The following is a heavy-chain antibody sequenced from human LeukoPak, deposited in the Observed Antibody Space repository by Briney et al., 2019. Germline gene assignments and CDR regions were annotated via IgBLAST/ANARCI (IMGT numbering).Heavy chain of an antibody. J-gene: IGHJ3*02. D-gene: IGHD6-19*01. CDR2: IFHSGTT. CDR3: ARDQWLLRGGDHDAFDI. V-gene: IGHV4-4*02. CDR1: GGSISSTHW. Sequence: SETLSVTCDVSGGSISSTHWWNWVRQPPGKGLEWIGEIFHSGTTNYNPSLKSRVTISIDKSKNQFSLKLRSVTAADTAVYYCARDQWLLRGGDHDAFDIWGQGTMVTVSS.